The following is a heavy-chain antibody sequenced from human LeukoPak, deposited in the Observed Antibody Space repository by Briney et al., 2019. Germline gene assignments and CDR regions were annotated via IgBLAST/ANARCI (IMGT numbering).Heavy chain of an antibody. CDR1: GYTFTSYG. CDR2: ISAYNGNT. Sequence: ASVEVSCKASGYTFTSYGISWVRQAPGQGLEWMGWISAYNGNTNYAQKLQGRVTMTTDTSTSTAYMELRSLRSDDTAVYYCARGPELRFLEWLFNFDYWGQGTLVTVSS. V-gene: IGHV1-18*01. CDR3: ARGPELRFLEWLFNFDY. J-gene: IGHJ4*02. D-gene: IGHD3-3*01.